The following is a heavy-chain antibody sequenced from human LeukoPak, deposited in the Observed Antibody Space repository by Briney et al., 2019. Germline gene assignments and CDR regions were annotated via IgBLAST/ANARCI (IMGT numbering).Heavy chain of an antibody. CDR3: TRDYRVGATNFFYFDP. CDR1: GGSFSSYA. V-gene: IGHV1-69*04. CDR2: IIPIVAVP. Sequence: ASVKVSCKASGGSFSSYAFTWVRQAPGQGIEWMGRIIPIVAVPDYAENFQGRVTITADRSTSTVSMELSSLRSEDTAIYYCTRDYRVGATNFFYFDPWGPGTLVTVSS. D-gene: IGHD1-26*01. J-gene: IGHJ5*02.